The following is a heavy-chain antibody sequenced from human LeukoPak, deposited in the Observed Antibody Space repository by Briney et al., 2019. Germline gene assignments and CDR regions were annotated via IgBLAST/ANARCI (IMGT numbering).Heavy chain of an antibody. CDR1: GFTFSSYS. V-gene: IGHV3-23*01. Sequence: GGSLRLSCAASGFTFSSYSMSWVRQAPGKGLEWVSAINDSGGSTYYADSVKGRFTISRDNSKNTLYLQMDSLRAEDTAVYYCAKPAISSRGWYYDYWGQGTLVTVSS. CDR2: INDSGGST. J-gene: IGHJ4*02. CDR3: AKPAISSRGWYYDY. D-gene: IGHD6-19*01.